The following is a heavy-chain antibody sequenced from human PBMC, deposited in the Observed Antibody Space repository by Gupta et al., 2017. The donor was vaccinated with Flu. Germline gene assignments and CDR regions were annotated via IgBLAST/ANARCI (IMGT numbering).Heavy chain of an antibody. Sequence: EVQLVESGGGLVQPGGSLRLSCAAPGFTFSSYWMHWVRQTPGKGLVWISRINTDGSTTNYADSVKDRFTISRDNAKNTLYLQMNSLRVEDTAVYYCARVPYSGYSTFDPWGQGTLVTVSS. V-gene: IGHV3-74*01. J-gene: IGHJ5*02. CDR1: GFTFSSYW. D-gene: IGHD4-4*01. CDR3: ARVPYSGYSTFDP. CDR2: INTDGSTT.